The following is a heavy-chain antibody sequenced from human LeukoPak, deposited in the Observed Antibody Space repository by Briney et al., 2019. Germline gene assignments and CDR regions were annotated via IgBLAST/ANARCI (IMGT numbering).Heavy chain of an antibody. CDR3: ARVEYDTSGAMDY. J-gene: IGHJ4*02. CDR1: GVSITNYY. CDR2: IYYSGST. Sequence: SETLSLTCTVSGVSITNYYWSWLRQPPGKGLEWIGYIYYSGSTNYNPSLKSRVTISAGTSKSQFSLKLSSVTAADTAVYYCARVEYDTSGAMDYWGQGTLVTVSS. D-gene: IGHD3-22*01. V-gene: IGHV4-59*01.